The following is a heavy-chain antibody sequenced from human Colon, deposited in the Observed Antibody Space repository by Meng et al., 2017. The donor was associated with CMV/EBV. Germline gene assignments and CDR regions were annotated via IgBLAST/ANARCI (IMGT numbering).Heavy chain of an antibody. CDR1: GYIFTNYW. J-gene: IGHJ6*02. V-gene: IGHV5-51*01. CDR3: VRLGLRGCDSTGCYTSFYYYGMDV. D-gene: IGHD2-2*02. Sequence: GESLKISCKGSGYIFTNYWIGWVRQMPGKGLEWMGIIYPGDSDTRYSPSFQGQVTISADKSISTAYLHWSSLKASDTAMYFCVRLGLRGCDSTGCYTSFYYYGMDVWGQGTPVTVSS. CDR2: IYPGDSDT.